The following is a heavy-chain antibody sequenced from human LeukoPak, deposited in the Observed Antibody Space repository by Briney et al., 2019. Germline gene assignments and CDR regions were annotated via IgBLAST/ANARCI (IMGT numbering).Heavy chain of an antibody. Sequence: ASVKVSCKASGYTFTSYYMHWVRQAPGQGLEWVGIINPSGDPTTYAQKFQGRVTMTSDMSTSTVYMELSSLRSEDTAVYYCARDPDPDPGRSLDYYMDVWGKGTTVTVSS. V-gene: IGHV1-46*01. CDR1: GYTFTSYY. CDR3: ARDPDPDPGRSLDYYMDV. CDR2: INPSGDPT. J-gene: IGHJ6*03. D-gene: IGHD1-26*01.